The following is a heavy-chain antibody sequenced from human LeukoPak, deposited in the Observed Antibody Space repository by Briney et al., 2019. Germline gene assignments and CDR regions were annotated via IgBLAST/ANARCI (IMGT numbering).Heavy chain of an antibody. Sequence: GESLKISCKGSGYSFTSCWIGWVRQMPGKGLEWMGIIYPGDSDTRYSPSFQGQVTISADKSISTAYLQWSSLKASDTAMYYCARLPYYDFWSGYPYFDYWGQGTLVTVSS. V-gene: IGHV5-51*01. CDR3: ARLPYYDFWSGYPYFDY. D-gene: IGHD3-3*01. CDR2: IYPGDSDT. CDR1: GYSFTSCW. J-gene: IGHJ4*02.